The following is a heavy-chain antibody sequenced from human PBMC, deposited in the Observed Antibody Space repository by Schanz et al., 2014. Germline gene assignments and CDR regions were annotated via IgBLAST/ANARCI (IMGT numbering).Heavy chain of an antibody. CDR3: ARDRRNADLDY. V-gene: IGHV3-21*01. CDR1: GFPFSDYF. CDR2: ISYGTSYI. D-gene: IGHD1-1*01. J-gene: IGHJ4*02. Sequence: EVQLVESGGGLVQPGGSLRLSCTASGFPFSDYFMAWIRQAPGKGLEWVSSISYGTSYIYYAESVKGRFTISRDNAKNSLYLQMNGLRAEDTALYYCARDRRNADLDYWGQGTLVTVSS.